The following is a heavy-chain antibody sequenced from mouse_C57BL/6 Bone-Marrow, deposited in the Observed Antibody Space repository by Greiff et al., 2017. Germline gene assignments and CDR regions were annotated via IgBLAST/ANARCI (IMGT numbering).Heavy chain of an antibody. CDR1: GFTFSDYG. CDR2: ISSGSSTI. Sequence: EVKLMESGGGLVKPGGSLKLSCAASGFTFSDYGMHWVRQAPEKGLDWVAYISSGSSTIYYADTVKGRFTISRDNAKNTLFLQMTSLRSEDTAMYYCARQAYYFDYWGQGTTLTVSS. J-gene: IGHJ2*01. CDR3: ARQAYYFDY. V-gene: IGHV5-17*01.